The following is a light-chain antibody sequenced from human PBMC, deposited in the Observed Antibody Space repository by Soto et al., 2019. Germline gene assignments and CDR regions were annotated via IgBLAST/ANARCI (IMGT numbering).Light chain of an antibody. CDR2: AAS. CDR3: LETYSVPFFS. CDR1: QSINTY. J-gene: IGKJ3*01. V-gene: IGKV1-39*01. Sequence: DIRLTQSPSSLSASVGDRVTITCRASQSINTYLNWFQQKPGQAPKLLIYAASSLQSGVPSRFSGSGSGTDFTLTITNLQPQDFATYYCLETYSVPFFSFGPGTTVDIK.